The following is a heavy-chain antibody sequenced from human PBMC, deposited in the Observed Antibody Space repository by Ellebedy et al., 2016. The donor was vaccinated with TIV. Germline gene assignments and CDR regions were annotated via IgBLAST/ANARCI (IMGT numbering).Heavy chain of an antibody. CDR2: INPNGGGT. V-gene: IGHV1-2*02. J-gene: IGHJ4*02. Sequence: ASVKVSCKASGYRFTDYYIHWVRQAPGQGLEWMGRINPNGGGTYFAQNFQGRVTMTTDTSINSVYMEVNWLTSDDTAVYHCARDAWGTSGYYLPYFDYWGQGTLVTVSS. D-gene: IGHD3-22*01. CDR1: GYRFTDYY. CDR3: ARDAWGTSGYYLPYFDY.